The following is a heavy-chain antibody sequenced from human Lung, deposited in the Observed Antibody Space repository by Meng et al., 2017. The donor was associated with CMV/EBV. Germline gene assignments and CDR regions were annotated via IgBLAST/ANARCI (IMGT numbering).Heavy chain of an antibody. CDR1: GGNFGTYS. J-gene: IGHJ6*02. D-gene: IGHD3-22*01. CDR2: IIPIFGTA. CDR3: ARTRYDSSGYDAYYYYAMDV. V-gene: IGHV1-69*05. Sequence: SVKVSXKASGGNFGTYSISWVRQAPGQGLEWMGGIIPIFGTASFAQKFQGRVTITTDESTAYMELSSLRSEDAAVYYCARTRYDSSGYDAYYYYAMDVWGQGXTVTVSS.